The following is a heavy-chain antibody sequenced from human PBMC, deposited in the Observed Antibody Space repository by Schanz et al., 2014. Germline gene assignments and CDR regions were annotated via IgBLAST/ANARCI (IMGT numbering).Heavy chain of an antibody. Sequence: QVQLVESGGGVVQPGRSLRLSCAASGFTFSNYGLHWVRQAPGKGLEWVTVISYDGNTKYYADSVKGRFTISGDNSKNTLFLQMNSLRVEDTAVYYCAKSMYSTSWAFDFWGQGALVTVSS. CDR3: AKSMYSTSWAFDF. D-gene: IGHD2-2*01. V-gene: IGHV3-30*18. CDR2: ISYDGNTK. J-gene: IGHJ4*02. CDR1: GFTFSNYG.